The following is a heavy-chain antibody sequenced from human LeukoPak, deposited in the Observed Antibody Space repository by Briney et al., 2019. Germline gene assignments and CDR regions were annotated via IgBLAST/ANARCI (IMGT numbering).Heavy chain of an antibody. D-gene: IGHD2-21*01. J-gene: IGHJ5*02. CDR3: ARASCGGGSCYDSRGWFDP. CDR1: GFTFSSYA. CDR2: ISSSSSYI. Sequence: PGGSLRLSCAASGFTFSSYAMHWVRQAPGKGLEWVSSISSSSSYIYYADSVKGRFTISRDNAKNSLYLQMNSLRAEDTAVYYCARASCGGGSCYDSRGWFDPWGQGTLVTVSS. V-gene: IGHV3-21*04.